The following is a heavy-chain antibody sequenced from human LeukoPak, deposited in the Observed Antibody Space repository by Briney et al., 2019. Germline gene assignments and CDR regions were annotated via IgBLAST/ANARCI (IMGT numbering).Heavy chain of an antibody. CDR1: GGSFSGYY. CDR2: INHSGST. V-gene: IGHV4-34*01. Sequence: PSETLSLTCAVYGGSFSGYYWSWLRQPPGKGLEWIGEINHSGSTNYNPSLKSRVTISVDTSKNQFSLKLSSVTAADTAVYYCARGLSSSWTDYWGQGTLVTVSS. CDR3: ARGLSSSWTDY. D-gene: IGHD6-13*01. J-gene: IGHJ4*02.